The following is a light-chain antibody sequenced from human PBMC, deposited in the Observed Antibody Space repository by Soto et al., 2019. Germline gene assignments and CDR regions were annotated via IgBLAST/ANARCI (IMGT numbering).Light chain of an antibody. CDR1: SSDVGVYDY. CDR3: SSYTTSTTRV. J-gene: IGLJ2*01. Sequence: SALTQPASVSGSPGQSITISCTGSSSDVGVYDYVSWYQQHPGKAPKLLIYDVSNRPAGISNRFSGSKSGNTASLTISGLQAEDEADYYCSSYTTSTTRVFGGGTKLTVL. CDR2: DVS. V-gene: IGLV2-14*03.